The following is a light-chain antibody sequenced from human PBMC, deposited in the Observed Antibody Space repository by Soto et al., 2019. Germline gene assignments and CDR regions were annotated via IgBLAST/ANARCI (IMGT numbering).Light chain of an antibody. CDR3: QQYGSSGT. CDR1: QSINND. CDR2: GAS. Sequence: EIVMTQSPSTRSVSPGERATVSCRASQSINNDLGWYQQKPGQAPRLLIYGASNRATGIPDRFSGSGSGTDFTLTISRLEPEDFAVYYCQQYGSSGTFGQGTKVDVK. J-gene: IGKJ1*01. V-gene: IGKV3-20*01.